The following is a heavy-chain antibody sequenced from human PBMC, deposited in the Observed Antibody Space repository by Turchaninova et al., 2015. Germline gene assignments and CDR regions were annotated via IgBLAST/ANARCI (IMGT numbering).Heavy chain of an antibody. CDR1: GFSLTTRGVG. CDR3: AHNGGDIYYPSRAFDY. Sequence: QITLKESGPSRVKPTQTLTLTCTCSGFSLTTRGVGVGWIRHPPGNALEWLALFYWDGDDRYSPSLKNRLTVTKDTSKNQVVLTVTNLAPVDTATYFWAHNGGDIYYPSRAFDYWGQGILVTVSS. V-gene: IGHV2-5*02. D-gene: IGHD3-10*01. CDR2: FYWDGDD. J-gene: IGHJ4*02.